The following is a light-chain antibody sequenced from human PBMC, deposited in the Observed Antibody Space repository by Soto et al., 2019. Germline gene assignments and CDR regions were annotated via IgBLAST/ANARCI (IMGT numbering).Light chain of an antibody. CDR1: SSDVGRYNY. CDR2: DVN. V-gene: IGLV2-11*01. J-gene: IGLJ3*02. CDR3: CSYAGSYTWV. Sequence: QSVLTQPRSVSGSPGQSVTISCTGTSSDVGRYNYVSWYQGHPGKAPKVMINDVNKRPSGVPDRFSGSKSGNTASQTISGLQADDEADYYCCSYAGSYTWVFGGGTKLTVL.